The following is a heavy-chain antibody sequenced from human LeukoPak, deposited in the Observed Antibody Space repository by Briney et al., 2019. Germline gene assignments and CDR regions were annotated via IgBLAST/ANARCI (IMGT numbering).Heavy chain of an antibody. CDR3: DPHDSASQF. D-gene: IGHD6-6*01. Sequence: GGSLRLSCAASGFTFSSYAMHWVRQAPGKGLEWVAFISSDGSNKYYADSVKGRFAISRDNSKNTLYLQMSGLRDVDTAVYYCDPHDSASQFWGQGTLVTVSS. V-gene: IGHV3-30*09. CDR1: GFTFSSYA. CDR2: ISSDGSNK. J-gene: IGHJ4*02.